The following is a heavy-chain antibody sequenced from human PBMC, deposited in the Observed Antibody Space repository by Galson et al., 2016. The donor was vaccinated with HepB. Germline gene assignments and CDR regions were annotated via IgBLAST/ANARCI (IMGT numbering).Heavy chain of an antibody. Sequence: SLRLSCAASGFTFSSYYMHWVRQAPGKGLVWVSRINRDESSTSYADYVKGRFTISSDNAKNTLYLQMNSLRAEDTAVYYCARDPSYYSGMDVWGQGTTVTVSS. V-gene: IGHV3-74*01. CDR1: GFTFSSYY. CDR2: INRDESST. CDR3: ARDPSYYSGMDV. J-gene: IGHJ6*02.